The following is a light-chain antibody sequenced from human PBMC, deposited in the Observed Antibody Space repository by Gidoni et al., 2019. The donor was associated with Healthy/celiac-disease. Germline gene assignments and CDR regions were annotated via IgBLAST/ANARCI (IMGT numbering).Light chain of an antibody. CDR3: CSYAGSSTPHYV. J-gene: IGLJ1*01. CDR1: SRDVGSYNL. CDR2: EGS. V-gene: IGLV2-23*01. Sequence: QSALTQPASVSGSPGPSITISCTGTSRDVGSYNLFSWYQQHPGKAPKLMIYEGSKRPSGVSNRFSGSKSGNTASLTISGLQAEDEADYYCCSYAGSSTPHYVFGTGTKVTVL.